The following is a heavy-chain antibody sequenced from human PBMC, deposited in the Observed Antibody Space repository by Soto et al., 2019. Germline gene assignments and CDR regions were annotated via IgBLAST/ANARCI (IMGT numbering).Heavy chain of an antibody. D-gene: IGHD1-26*01. J-gene: IGHJ4*02. V-gene: IGHV1-8*01. Sequence: ASVKVSCKASGYTFTSYDINWVRLATGQGLEWMGWMNPNSGNTGYAQKFQGRVTMTRNTSISTAYMELSSLRSEDTAVYYCARGPGIAGATYCDYWGQGTLVTVSS. CDR3: ARGPGIAGATYCDY. CDR2: MNPNSGNT. CDR1: GYTFTSYD.